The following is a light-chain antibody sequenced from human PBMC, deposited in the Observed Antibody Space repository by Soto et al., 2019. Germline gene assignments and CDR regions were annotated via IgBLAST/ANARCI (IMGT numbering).Light chain of an antibody. J-gene: IGKJ1*01. CDR2: GAF. CDR3: QQYGSSPT. V-gene: IGKV3-20*01. Sequence: EIVFTQSPGTLSLSPGEGATISCRASPSVSSNFVAWYKQKPGQAPRLLISGAFNRATGVPDRFSGSGSGTDFPLTISRMEPEDFAVYYCQQYGSSPTFGHGTQVDIK. CDR1: PSVSSNF.